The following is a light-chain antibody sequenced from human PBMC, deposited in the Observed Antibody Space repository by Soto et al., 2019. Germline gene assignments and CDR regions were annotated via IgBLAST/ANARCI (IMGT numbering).Light chain of an antibody. J-gene: IGLJ3*02. CDR1: RSNIGSNT. Sequence: QAVVTQPPSASGTPGQRVSISCSGSRSNIGSNTVNWYQQLPRMAPKLLIYYNNERASGVPDRFSGSKSGTSASLAISGLQSEDEADYFCAAWDDSLDGIWVFGGGTKVTVL. CDR2: YNN. CDR3: AAWDDSLDGIWV. V-gene: IGLV1-44*01.